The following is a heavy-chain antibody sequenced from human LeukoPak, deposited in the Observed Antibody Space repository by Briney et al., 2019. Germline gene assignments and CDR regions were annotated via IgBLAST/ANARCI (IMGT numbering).Heavy chain of an antibody. CDR1: GFTFDGYA. CDR3: AKGWFGELMASFDY. Sequence: GGSLRLSCAASGFTFDGYAMHWVRQAPGKGLEWVSGISWNSGSIGYADSVKGRFTISRDNAKNSLYLQMNSLRAEDTALYYCAKGWFGELMASFDYWGQGTLVTVSS. V-gene: IGHV3-9*01. D-gene: IGHD3-10*01. J-gene: IGHJ4*02. CDR2: ISWNSGSI.